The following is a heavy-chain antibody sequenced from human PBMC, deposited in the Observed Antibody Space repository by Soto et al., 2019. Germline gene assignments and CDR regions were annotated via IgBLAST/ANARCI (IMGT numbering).Heavy chain of an antibody. D-gene: IGHD1-26*01. CDR3: ARRVSGSYFHY. CDR1: GGSISSSSYY. V-gene: IGHV4-39*01. Sequence: QLQLQESGPGLVKPSATLSLTCTVSGGSISSSSYYWGWIRQPPGKGLEWIGNIYYSGSTYNNPSLNTRLTIYVDTSKNQFSQNLSSVTAADTAVYYCARRVSGSYFHYWGQGTLVTVSS. J-gene: IGHJ4*02. CDR2: IYYSGST.